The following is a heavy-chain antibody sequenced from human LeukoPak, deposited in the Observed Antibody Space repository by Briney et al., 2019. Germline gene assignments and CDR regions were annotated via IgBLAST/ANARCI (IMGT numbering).Heavy chain of an antibody. CDR3: ARDLVYSSSSFDY. CDR2: IWYDGSNK. Sequence: GRSLRLSCAASGFTFSSYGMHWVRQAPGKGLEWVAVIWYDGSNKYYADSVKGRFTISRDNSKNTLYLQMNSLRAEDTAVYYCARDLVYSSSSFDYWGQGTLVTVSS. CDR1: GFTFSSYG. V-gene: IGHV3-33*01. J-gene: IGHJ4*02. D-gene: IGHD6-6*01.